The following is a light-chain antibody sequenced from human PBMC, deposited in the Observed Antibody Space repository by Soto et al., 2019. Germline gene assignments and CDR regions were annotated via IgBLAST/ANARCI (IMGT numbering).Light chain of an antibody. CDR1: QSVSRN. Sequence: EVVLTQSPATLSVSPGDRATLSCRASQSVSRNLAWYQQKPGQAPRLLIYGASTRATGVPARFSGSGSATEFPLSISSLQSEDVAVSYCQQYGDWPPETFGQGTKLEI. J-gene: IGKJ2*01. V-gene: IGKV3-15*01. CDR3: QQYGDWPPET. CDR2: GAS.